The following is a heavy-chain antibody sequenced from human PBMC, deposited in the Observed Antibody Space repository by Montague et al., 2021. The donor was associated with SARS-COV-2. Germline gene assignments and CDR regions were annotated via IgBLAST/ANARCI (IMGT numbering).Heavy chain of an antibody. CDR3: ARDLNEYSSSGGFDY. D-gene: IGHD6-6*01. CDR2: IYYSGST. CDR1: GGSISSSSYY. V-gene: IGHV4-39*07. Sequence: SETLSLTCTVSGGSISSSSYYWGWIRQPPGKGLEWIGSIYYSGSTYYNPSLKSRVTISVDTSKNQFSLKLSSVTAADTAVYYCARDLNEYSSSGGFDYWGQGDLVTVS. J-gene: IGHJ4*02.